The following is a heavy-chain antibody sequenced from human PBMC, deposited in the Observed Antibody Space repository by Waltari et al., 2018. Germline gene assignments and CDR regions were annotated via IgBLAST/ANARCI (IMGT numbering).Heavy chain of an antibody. D-gene: IGHD1-26*01. J-gene: IGHJ6*02. CDR3: ARSVGATVYYYYGMDV. CDR2: IDPSDSYT. CDR1: GYSFTSYW. Sequence: EVQLVQSGAEVKKPGESLRISCKGSGYSFTSYWISWVHQMPGKGLEWMGRIDPSDSYTNYSPSFQGHVTISADKSISTAYLQWSSLKASDTAMYYCARSVGATVYYYYGMDVWGQGTTVTVSS. V-gene: IGHV5-10-1*03.